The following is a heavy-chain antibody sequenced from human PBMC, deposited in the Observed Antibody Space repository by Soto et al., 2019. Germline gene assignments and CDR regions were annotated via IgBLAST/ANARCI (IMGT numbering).Heavy chain of an antibody. CDR2: ISYDGSNK. J-gene: IGHJ6*01. CDR1: VFTFSSYV. CDR3: AKDLEGYCTTTSCYNYFGLEV. V-gene: IGHV3-30*18. Sequence: VGSLRLSCASSVFTFSSYVMHCVRHSPGKWLEWVAVISYDGSNKYYADSVKGRFTISRDNSKHTLYLQMNSLRPEDTAVYYCAKDLEGYCTTTSCYNYFGLEVWGQGTTVIVS. D-gene: IGHD2-2*01.